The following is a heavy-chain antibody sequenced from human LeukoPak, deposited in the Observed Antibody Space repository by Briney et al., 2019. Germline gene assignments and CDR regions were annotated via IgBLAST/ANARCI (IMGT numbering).Heavy chain of an antibody. D-gene: IGHD3-10*01. V-gene: IGHV3-30-3*01. Sequence: GGSLRLSCAASGFTFGSYAMHWVRQAPGKGLEWVALISDDGSKNYYADSVKGRFTISRDNAKNSLYLQMNSLRAEDTAVYYCARKMVRGEFDYWGQGTLVTVSS. J-gene: IGHJ4*02. CDR2: ISDDGSKN. CDR1: GFTFGSYA. CDR3: ARKMVRGEFDY.